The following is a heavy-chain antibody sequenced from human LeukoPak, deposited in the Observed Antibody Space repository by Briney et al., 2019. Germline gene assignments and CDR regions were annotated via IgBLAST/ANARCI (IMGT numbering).Heavy chain of an antibody. CDR2: IYYSGNT. D-gene: IGHD3-16*02. Sequence: SETLSLTCTVSGVSISSSNSYWGWIRQPPGKGLEWIGSIYYSGNTYYNASLKSQVSISIDTSKNQFSLRLTSVTAADTAVYYCARGGRNYVWGSYRSSVVEYWGQGTLVTVSS. CDR1: GVSISSSNSY. J-gene: IGHJ4*02. CDR3: ARGGRNYVWGSYRSSVVEY. V-gene: IGHV4-39*01.